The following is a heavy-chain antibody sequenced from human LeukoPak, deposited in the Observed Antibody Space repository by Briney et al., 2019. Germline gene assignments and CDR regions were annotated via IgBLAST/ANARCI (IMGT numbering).Heavy chain of an antibody. D-gene: IGHD1-1*01. V-gene: IGHV4-30-4*08. CDR2: IYFRGNT. CDR3: ARVVATWAYYMDV. CDR1: GGSISSGDYY. J-gene: IGHJ6*03. Sequence: SETLSLTCAVSGGSISSGDYYWRWIRQPPGQGLEWIGYIYFRGNTYYSASLKSRASISRDTSKNQFSLDLNSVTAADTAVYYCARVVATWAYYMDVWGKGTTVTVSS.